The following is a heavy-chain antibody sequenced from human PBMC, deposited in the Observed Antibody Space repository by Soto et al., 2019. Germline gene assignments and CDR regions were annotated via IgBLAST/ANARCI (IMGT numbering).Heavy chain of an antibody. Sequence: EVQLLESGGGLVQPGGSLRLSCAASGFTLSSYAMGWVRQAPGKGLEWVSTMSGSGGSPYDADSVKGRFTISRDNSKNILYLQMNSLRAEDTAVYYCAKDSDFRDRIFWYFDLWGRGTLVTVSS. CDR1: GFTLSSYA. D-gene: IGHD2-15*01. V-gene: IGHV3-23*01. CDR3: AKDSDFRDRIFWYFDL. J-gene: IGHJ2*01. CDR2: MSGSGGSP.